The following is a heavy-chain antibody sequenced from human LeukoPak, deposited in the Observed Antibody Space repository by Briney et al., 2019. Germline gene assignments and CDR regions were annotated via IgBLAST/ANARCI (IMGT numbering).Heavy chain of an antibody. J-gene: IGHJ1*01. D-gene: IGHD6-19*01. CDR3: ARDSGYSSGWGYFQH. Sequence: GASVKVSCKASGYTFTYYYMHWVRQAPGQGLEWMGWISAYNGNTNYARKLQGRVTMTTDTSTSTAYMELRSLRSDDTAVYYCARDSGYSSGWGYFQHWGQGTLVTVSS. CDR1: GYTFTYYY. CDR2: ISAYNGNT. V-gene: IGHV1-18*04.